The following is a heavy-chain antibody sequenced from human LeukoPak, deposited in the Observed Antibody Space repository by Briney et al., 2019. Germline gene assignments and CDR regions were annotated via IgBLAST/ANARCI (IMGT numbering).Heavy chain of an antibody. V-gene: IGHV3-74*01. D-gene: IGHD3-3*01. Sequence: GGSLRLSCAASGFAFSSDWMHWVRHAPGQGLVWASRIKGDGISTNYADSVKGRFTISRDIAKNTLYLQMNSLRAEDTGVYYCAKDHYWSIDYWGRGTLVTVSS. CDR1: GFAFSSDW. CDR2: IKGDGIST. J-gene: IGHJ4*02. CDR3: AKDHYWSIDY.